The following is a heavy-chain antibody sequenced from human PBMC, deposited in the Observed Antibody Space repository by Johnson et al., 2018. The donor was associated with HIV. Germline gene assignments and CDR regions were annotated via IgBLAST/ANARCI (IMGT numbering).Heavy chain of an antibody. D-gene: IGHD6-19*01. V-gene: IGHV3-30-3*01. Sequence: QVQLVESGGGLVKPGGSLRLSCAASGFTFSRYAMHWVRQAPGKGLEWVTVISYDGSNKYYADSVKGRFTISRDNSKNTLYLQMNSLRAEDTALYYCAKDIAVAGDAFDIWGQGTIVTVSS. CDR3: AKDIAVAGDAFDI. J-gene: IGHJ3*02. CDR2: ISYDGSNK. CDR1: GFTFSRYA.